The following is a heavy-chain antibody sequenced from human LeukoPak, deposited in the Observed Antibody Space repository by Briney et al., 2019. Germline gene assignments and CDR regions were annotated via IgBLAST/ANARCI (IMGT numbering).Heavy chain of an antibody. D-gene: IGHD1-26*01. CDR2: INPSGGST. V-gene: IGHV1-46*01. Sequence: GASVKVSCKASGGTFSSYAISWVRQAPGQGLEWMGIINPSGGSTSYAQKFQGRVTMTRDTSASTVYMELSSLRSEDTAVYYCARKMGNWFDPWGQGTLVTVSS. CDR3: ARKMGNWFDP. CDR1: GGTFSSYA. J-gene: IGHJ5*02.